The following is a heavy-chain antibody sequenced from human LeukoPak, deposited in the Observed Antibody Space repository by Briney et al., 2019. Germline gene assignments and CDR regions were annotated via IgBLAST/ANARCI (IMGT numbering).Heavy chain of an antibody. Sequence: GGSLRLSCAASGFTFSSYSMNWVRQAPGKGLEWVSSISSSSSYIYYADSVKGRFTISRDNAKNSLYLQMNSLRAEDTAVYYCARVERYFDWLPLYYYYGMDVWGQGTTVTVSS. CDR3: ARVERYFDWLPLYYYYGMDV. J-gene: IGHJ6*02. CDR1: GFTFSSYS. V-gene: IGHV3-21*01. D-gene: IGHD3-9*01. CDR2: ISSSSSYI.